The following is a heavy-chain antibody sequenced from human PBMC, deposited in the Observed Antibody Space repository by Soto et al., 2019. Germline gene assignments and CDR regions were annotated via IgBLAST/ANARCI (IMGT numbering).Heavy chain of an antibody. CDR2: ISYDGSNK. V-gene: IGHV3-30*18. D-gene: IGHD3-3*01. Sequence: PGGSLRLSCAASGFTFSSYGMHWVRQAPGKGLEWVAVISYDGSNKYYADSVKGRFTISRDNSKNTLYLQMNSLRAEDTAVYYCAKSNDDDFFFYWGQGTLVTVSS. CDR3: AKSNDDDFFFY. J-gene: IGHJ4*02. CDR1: GFTFSSYG.